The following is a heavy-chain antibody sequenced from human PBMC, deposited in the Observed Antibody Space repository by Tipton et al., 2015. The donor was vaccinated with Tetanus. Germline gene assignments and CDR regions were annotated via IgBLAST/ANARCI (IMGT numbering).Heavy chain of an antibody. Sequence: QLVQSGPEMKKPGASVKVSCKASGYTFTGYYMYWVRQAPGQGLEWMGWIDPNSGGTVYAQKVQGRVTMTRDTSISTAYMELSSLRSDDTAVYYCARDRGDYIYYGMDVWGPGTTVTVS. CDR3: ARDRGDYIYYGMDV. D-gene: IGHD3-22*01. CDR2: IDPNSGGT. J-gene: IGHJ6*02. V-gene: IGHV1-2*02. CDR1: GYTFTGYY.